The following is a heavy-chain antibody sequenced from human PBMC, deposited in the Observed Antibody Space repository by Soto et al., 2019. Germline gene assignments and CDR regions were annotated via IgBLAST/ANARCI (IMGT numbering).Heavy chain of an antibody. CDR1: EFPFRIYS. V-gene: IGHV3-48*01. D-gene: IGHD6-13*01. Sequence: GLLILPSTASEFPFRIYSVNWVRQEPGKGLEWVSYIMPGSSHIFYADSVKGRFTISRDNAKNSLYLQMNSLKASDTAMYYCARLQAAAGDNDLTFDYWGQGTLVTVSS. J-gene: IGHJ4*02. CDR2: IMPGSSHI. CDR3: ARLQAAAGDNDLTFDY.